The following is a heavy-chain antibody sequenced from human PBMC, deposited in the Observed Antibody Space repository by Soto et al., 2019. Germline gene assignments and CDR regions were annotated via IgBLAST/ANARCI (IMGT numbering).Heavy chain of an antibody. Sequence: GGSLRLSCAASGFTFSRYAMNWVRQAPGKGLEWVSGISDNGGSTYYADSVKGRFTISRDNSRNTLYVQMNNLGAGDTAVYYCAKQGPPALGFYFYMDVWGEGTTVTVSS. CDR3: AKQGPPALGFYFYMDV. J-gene: IGHJ6*03. CDR1: GFTFSRYA. V-gene: IGHV3-23*01. D-gene: IGHD2-2*01. CDR2: ISDNGGST.